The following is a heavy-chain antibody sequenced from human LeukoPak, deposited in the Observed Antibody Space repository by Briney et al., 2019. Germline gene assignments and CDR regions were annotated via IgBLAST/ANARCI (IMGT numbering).Heavy chain of an antibody. V-gene: IGHV1-2*02. Sequence: GASVKVSCKASGYTFTGYYMHWVRQAPGQGLEWMGWLNPNSGGTNYAQKFQGRVTMTRDTSISTAYMELGRLRSDDTAVYYCATLPYKLLWFGELRDYWGQGTLVTVSS. CDR3: ATLPYKLLWFGELRDY. CDR2: LNPNSGGT. CDR1: GYTFTGYY. D-gene: IGHD3-10*01. J-gene: IGHJ4*02.